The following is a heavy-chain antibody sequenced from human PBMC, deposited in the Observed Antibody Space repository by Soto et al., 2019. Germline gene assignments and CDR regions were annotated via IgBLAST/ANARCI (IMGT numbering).Heavy chain of an antibody. CDR1: GFTFSSYA. Sequence: GSLRLSCAASGFTFSSYAMSWVRQAPGKGLEWVSGISGRRGSTYYADSVKGRFTISRDNSKNTLYLQMNSLKTEDTAVYYCTRPKNELRFYSYNGIDVWGQGTTVTVSS. J-gene: IGHJ6*02. D-gene: IGHD5-12*01. CDR3: TRPKNELRFYSYNGIDV. CDR2: ISGRRGST. V-gene: IGHV3-23*01.